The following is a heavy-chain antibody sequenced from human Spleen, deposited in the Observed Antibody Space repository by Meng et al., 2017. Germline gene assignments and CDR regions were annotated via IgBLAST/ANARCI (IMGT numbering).Heavy chain of an antibody. CDR2: ISFDGSEK. J-gene: IGHJ4*02. D-gene: IGHD3-3*02. CDR1: GFTVSSNE. CDR3: ARDESYGSIYGLLDY. V-gene: IGHV3-30*04. Sequence: GESLKISCAASGFTVSSNEMSWVRQAPGKGLEGVAVISFDGSEKYYADSVKGRFTISRDNSKNTLYLQMNSLRAEDTAVYYCARDESYGSIYGLLDYWGQGTLVTVSS.